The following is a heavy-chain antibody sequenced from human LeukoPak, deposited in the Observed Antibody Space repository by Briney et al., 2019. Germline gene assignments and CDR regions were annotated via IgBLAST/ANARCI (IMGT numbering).Heavy chain of an antibody. J-gene: IGHJ6*02. CDR2: VYSGGLT. Sequence: GGSLRLSCAASGFTVSDNYMSWVRQAPGKGLEWVSTVYSGGLTYYADPVKGRFTISRDNSKNTLYLQVSSLRAEDTAVYYCVRDRWPGLGDFWGQGTTVTVSS. D-gene: IGHD6-19*01. CDR3: VRDRWPGLGDF. V-gene: IGHV3-66*01. CDR1: GFTVSDNY.